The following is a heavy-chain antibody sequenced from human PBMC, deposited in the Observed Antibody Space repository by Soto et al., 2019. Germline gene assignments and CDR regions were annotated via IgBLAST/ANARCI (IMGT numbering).Heavy chain of an antibody. CDR1: GFTFSSCA. Sequence: GGSLRLSCSASGFTFSSCAMHWVRQAPGKGLEYVSAISSNGGSTYYADSVKGRFTISRDNSKNTLYLQMSSLRAEDTAVYYCVKANGGNSNHYLDYWGKGTLVTVSS. J-gene: IGHJ4*02. CDR2: ISSNGGST. CDR3: VKANGGNSNHYLDY. V-gene: IGHV3-64D*08. D-gene: IGHD2-21*01.